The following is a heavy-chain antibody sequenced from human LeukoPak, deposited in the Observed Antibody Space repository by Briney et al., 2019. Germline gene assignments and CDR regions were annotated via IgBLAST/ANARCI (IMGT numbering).Heavy chain of an antibody. CDR1: GFTFSSYS. V-gene: IGHV3-21*01. CDR2: INNSSSYK. CDR3: ARDEIPYYDILTGYSRDTNFDY. D-gene: IGHD3-9*01. Sequence: GGSLRLSCAASGFTFSSYSMNWVRQAPGKGLEWVSSINNSSSYKYYADPVKGRFTISSANAKNLLHLQMNSLRAEDTAVYYCARDEIPYYDILTGYSRDTNFDYWGQGTLVTVSS. J-gene: IGHJ4*02.